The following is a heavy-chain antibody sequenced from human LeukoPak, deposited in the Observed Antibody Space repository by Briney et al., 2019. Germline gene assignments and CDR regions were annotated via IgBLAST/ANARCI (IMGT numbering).Heavy chain of an antibody. D-gene: IGHD6-13*01. CDR1: GFTFMDYA. J-gene: IGHJ3*02. Sequence: GGSLTLSCAASGFTFMDYAMSWVRQAPGKGLEWVSTVSGSGSSTFYAASVRGRFTVSRDNSKNTLYLQMNSLRAEDTAVYYCAKDQYSSSWYFAFDIWGQGTMVTVSS. CDR2: VSGSGSST. V-gene: IGHV3-23*01. CDR3: AKDQYSSSWYFAFDI.